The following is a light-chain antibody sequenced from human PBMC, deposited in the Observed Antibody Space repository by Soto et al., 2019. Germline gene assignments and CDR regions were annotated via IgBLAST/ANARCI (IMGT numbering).Light chain of an antibody. V-gene: IGLV1-47*01. CDR3: AAWDDSLSGPV. CDR1: NSNIGKNF. CDR2: RNN. Sequence: QSVLTQPPSTSGTPGQWVTISCSGSNSNIGKNFVYWYQQLPGTAPKLLIYRNNQRPSGVPDRFSGSKSGTSASLTISGLRSEDEADYYCAAWDDSLSGPVFGGGTKLTVL. J-gene: IGLJ3*02.